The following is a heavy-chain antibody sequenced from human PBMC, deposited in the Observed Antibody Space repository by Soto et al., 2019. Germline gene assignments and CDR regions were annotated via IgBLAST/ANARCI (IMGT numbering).Heavy chain of an antibody. Sequence: EVQLLESGGGLVQPGGSLRLSCAASGFTFATYTMSWVRQTPGKGLEWVSAITGSDGRTYYADSVKGRFTISRDNSKNTLYLQMNSLGAEDTAVYYCAKSAAATIRVVFDYWGQGTLVTVSS. CDR3: AKSAAATIRVVFDY. CDR1: GFTFATYT. V-gene: IGHV3-23*01. D-gene: IGHD5-12*01. CDR2: ITGSDGRT. J-gene: IGHJ4*02.